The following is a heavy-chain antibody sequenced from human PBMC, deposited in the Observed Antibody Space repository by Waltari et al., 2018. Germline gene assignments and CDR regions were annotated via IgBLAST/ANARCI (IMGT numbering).Heavy chain of an antibody. Sequence: EVQLVESGGGLLHPGGSLRLSCAASGVTFSTYGMAWVRQAPGKGLEWVSGISSGGGPTYYADSVKGRFTISRDDSKNTLFLQMDSLRAEDTAIYYCAKDIVAAIWAFDHWGQGALVTVSS. CDR3: AKDIVAAIWAFDH. D-gene: IGHD5-12*01. CDR1: GVTFSTYG. V-gene: IGHV3-23*03. CDR2: ISSGGGPT. J-gene: IGHJ4*02.